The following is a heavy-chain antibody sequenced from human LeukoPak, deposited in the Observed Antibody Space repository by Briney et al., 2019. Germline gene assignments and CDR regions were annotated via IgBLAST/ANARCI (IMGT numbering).Heavy chain of an antibody. J-gene: IGHJ3*02. V-gene: IGHV3-7*01. CDR3: ARVIVATPDAFDI. CDR1: GFTFSSYW. Sequence: GGSLRLSCAASGFTFSSYWMSWVRQAPGKGLEWVANIKQDGSEKYYVDSVKGRFTISRDNAKNSLYLQMNSLRAEDTAVYYCARVIVATPDAFDIWGQGTMVTVSS. D-gene: IGHD5-12*01. CDR2: IKQDGSEK.